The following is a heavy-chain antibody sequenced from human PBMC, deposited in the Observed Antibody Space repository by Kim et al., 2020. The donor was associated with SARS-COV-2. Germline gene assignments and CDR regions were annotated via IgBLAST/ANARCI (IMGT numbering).Heavy chain of an antibody. Sequence: TNYNPSLKSRVTISVDKSKNQFSLKLSSVTAADTAVYYCAREGTAMDFDYWGQGTLVTVSS. CDR2: T. V-gene: IGHV4-4*02. CDR3: AREGTAMDFDY. D-gene: IGHD5-18*01. J-gene: IGHJ4*02.